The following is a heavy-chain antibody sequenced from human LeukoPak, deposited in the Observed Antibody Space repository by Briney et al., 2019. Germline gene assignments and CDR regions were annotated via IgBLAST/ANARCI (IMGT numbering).Heavy chain of an antibody. Sequence: GGSLRLSCAASGFTFSSYSMNWVRQAPGKGLEWVSSISSSSSYIYYADSVKSRFTISRDNAKNSLYLQMNSLRAEDTAVYYCARDPPYGAQGRGWGQGTLVTVSS. D-gene: IGHD4-17*01. J-gene: IGHJ4*02. CDR2: ISSSSSYI. CDR1: GFTFSSYS. V-gene: IGHV3-21*01. CDR3: ARDPPYGAQGRG.